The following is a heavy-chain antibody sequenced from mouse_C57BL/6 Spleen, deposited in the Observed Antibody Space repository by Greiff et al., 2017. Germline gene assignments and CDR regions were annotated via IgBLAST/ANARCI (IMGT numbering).Heavy chain of an antibody. J-gene: IGHJ3*01. D-gene: IGHD2-2*01. CDR2: IDPSDSTT. CDR1: GYTFTSSW. Sequence: QVKLQQPGAELVRPGSSVKLSCKASGYTFTSSWMHWVKQRPIQGLEWIGNIDPSDSTTPNHQKLTDKATLTVDKSSSTAYMQLSSRTSEDSAIYYCVYGYDRESAWFADWGQGTLVTVAA. CDR3: VYGYDRESAWFAD. V-gene: IGHV1-52*01.